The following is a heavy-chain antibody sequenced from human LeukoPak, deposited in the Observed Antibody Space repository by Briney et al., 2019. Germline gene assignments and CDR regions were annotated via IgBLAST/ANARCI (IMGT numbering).Heavy chain of an antibody. Sequence: GASVKVSCKASGYTFTSYDINWVRQAPGQGLEWMGIINPSGGSTTYAQKFQGRVTMTRDMSTSTVYMELSSLRSEDAAVYYCARDLARGDYWGQGTLVTVSS. J-gene: IGHJ4*02. D-gene: IGHD3-16*01. CDR1: GYTFTSYD. CDR2: INPSGGST. CDR3: ARDLARGDY. V-gene: IGHV1-46*01.